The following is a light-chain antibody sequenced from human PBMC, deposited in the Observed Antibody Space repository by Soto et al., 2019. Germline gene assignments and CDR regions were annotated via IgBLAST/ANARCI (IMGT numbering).Light chain of an antibody. Sequence: IQMTQSPSTLSASVGHRVTITCRASQSVMSWLAWHQQKPGKAPKFLIYDASSLESGVQSRFSGSGSGTEFTLTIRSLQPDDFATYYCQQYNTYSLTFGGGTKVDIK. CDR2: DAS. CDR3: QQYNTYSLT. J-gene: IGKJ4*02. CDR1: QSVMSW. V-gene: IGKV1-5*01.